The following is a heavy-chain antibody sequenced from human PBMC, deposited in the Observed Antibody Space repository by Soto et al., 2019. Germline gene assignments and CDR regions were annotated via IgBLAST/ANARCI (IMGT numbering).Heavy chain of an antibody. D-gene: IGHD3-10*02. CDR1: GGTFSNYA. CDR2: IIPIDATV. Sequence: QVQLVQSGAEVKKPGSSVKVSCKASGGTFSNYALISWVRQAPGQGLEWMGGIIPIDATVNYAQKFQGRITITADESTTTADMDLDSLRFEDTAVYYCARDLLVFGYTYGDVWGQGTTVTVSS. CDR3: ARDLLVFGYTYGDV. J-gene: IGHJ6*01. V-gene: IGHV1-69*12.